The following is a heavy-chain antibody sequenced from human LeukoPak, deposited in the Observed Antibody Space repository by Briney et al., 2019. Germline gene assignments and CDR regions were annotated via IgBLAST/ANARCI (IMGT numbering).Heavy chain of an antibody. CDR1: GFTFDDYA. D-gene: IGHD3-10*01. Sequence: PGGSLRLSCAASGFTFDDYARHWVRQAPGKGLEWVSGISWNSGSIGYADSVKGRFTISRDNAKNSLYLQMNSLRAEDTALYYCARVSVTMVREILGFDYWGQGTLVTVSS. V-gene: IGHV3-9*01. CDR2: ISWNSGSI. J-gene: IGHJ4*02. CDR3: ARVSVTMVREILGFDY.